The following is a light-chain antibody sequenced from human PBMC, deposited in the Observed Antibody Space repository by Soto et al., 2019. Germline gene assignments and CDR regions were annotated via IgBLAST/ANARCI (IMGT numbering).Light chain of an antibody. CDR3: QQYNSYSRYT. V-gene: IGKV1-5*03. CDR1: QSISSW. J-gene: IGKJ2*01. CDR2: KAS. Sequence: DIQMTQSPSTLSASVGDRVTITCRASQSISSWLAWYQQKPGKAPKLLIYKASSLEGGVPSRFSGSGSGTEFTLTISSLQADDFATYYCQQYNSYSRYTFGQGTKLEIK.